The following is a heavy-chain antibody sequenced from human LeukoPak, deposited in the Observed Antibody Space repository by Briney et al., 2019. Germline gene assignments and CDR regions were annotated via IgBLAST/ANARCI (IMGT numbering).Heavy chain of an antibody. Sequence: SETLSLTCTVSGGSISSGDYYWSWIRQPPGKGLEWIGYIYYSGSTYYNPSLKSRVTISVDTSKNQFSLKLSSVTAADTAVYYCARVKGVGVPAASNWFDSWGQGTLVTVSS. D-gene: IGHD2-2*01. J-gene: IGHJ5*01. CDR1: GGSISSGDYY. CDR3: ARVKGVGVPAASNWFDS. CDR2: IYYSGST. V-gene: IGHV4-30-4*01.